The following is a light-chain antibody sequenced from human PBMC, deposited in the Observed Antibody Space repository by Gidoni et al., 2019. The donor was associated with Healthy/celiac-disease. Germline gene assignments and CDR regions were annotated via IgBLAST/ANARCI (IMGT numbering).Light chain of an antibody. CDR3: QQLNSYPST. Sequence: DIQLTQSPSFLSASVVDRVTITCRASQGISSHLAWYQQKPGKAPNLLINAASSLQSGVPSGFSGGGSGTEFTLTISSLLPEDFATYYCQQLNSYPSTFGQGTKVEIK. CDR1: QGISSH. CDR2: AAS. V-gene: IGKV1-9*01. J-gene: IGKJ1*01.